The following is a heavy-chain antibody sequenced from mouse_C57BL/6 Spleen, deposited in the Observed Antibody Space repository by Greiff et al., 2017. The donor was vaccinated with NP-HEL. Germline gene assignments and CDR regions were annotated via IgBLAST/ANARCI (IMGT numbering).Heavy chain of an antibody. CDR1: GFTFTDYY. V-gene: IGHV7-3*01. CDR2: IRNKANGYTT. J-gene: IGHJ2*01. D-gene: IGHD2-5*01. CDR3: ARYRGMAYYSNYDY. Sequence: EVKLMESGGGLVQPGGSLSLSCAASGFTFTDYYMSWVRQPPGKALEWLGFIRNKANGYTTEYSASVKGRFTISRDNSQSILYLQMNALRAEDSATYYCARYRGMAYYSNYDYWGQGTTLTVSS.